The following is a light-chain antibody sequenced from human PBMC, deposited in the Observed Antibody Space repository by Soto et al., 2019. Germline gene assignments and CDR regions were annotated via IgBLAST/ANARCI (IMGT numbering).Light chain of an antibody. J-gene: IGKJ4*01. V-gene: IGKV1-12*01. CDR3: QQANSFPLT. CDR2: TGS. Sequence: DIQMTQSPSSVSASVGDRVSITCRASKGISNWLARYQQKPGRAPKLLIYTGSSLQSGVPSRFSGTGSGTDFTLTISSLQPEDVATYNCQQANSFPLTFGGGTKVEIK. CDR1: KGISNW.